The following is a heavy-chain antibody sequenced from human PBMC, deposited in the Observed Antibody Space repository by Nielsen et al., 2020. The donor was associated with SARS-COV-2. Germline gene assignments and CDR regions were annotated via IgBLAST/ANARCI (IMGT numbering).Heavy chain of an antibody. CDR3: AKGGLEPSGY. D-gene: IGHD1-1*01. J-gene: IGHJ4*02. Sequence: GESLKISCAASGFTFSDYYMSWIRQAPGKGLEWVSYISSSGSTIYYADSVKGRFTISRDNSKNTLYLQMNSLRAEDTAVYYCAKGGLEPSGYWGQGTLGTVSS. CDR2: ISSSGSTI. V-gene: IGHV3-11*01. CDR1: GFTFSDYY.